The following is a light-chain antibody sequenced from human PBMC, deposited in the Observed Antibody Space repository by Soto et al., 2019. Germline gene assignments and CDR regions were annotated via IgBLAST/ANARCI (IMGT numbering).Light chain of an antibody. CDR2: EVS. V-gene: IGLV2-14*01. Sequence: QSALTQPASVSGSPGQSITISCTGTSSDVGGYNYVSWYQQHPGKAPKLMIYEVSNRPSGVSNRFSGSKSGNTASLTISGLQAEDEGDYYCSSYTSSSTGVFGTGTKVTVL. CDR3: SSYTSSSTGV. J-gene: IGLJ1*01. CDR1: SSDVGGYNY.